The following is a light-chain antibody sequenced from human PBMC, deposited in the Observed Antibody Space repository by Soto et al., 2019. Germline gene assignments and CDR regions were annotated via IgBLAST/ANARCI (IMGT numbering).Light chain of an antibody. CDR1: QSLSSNY. CDR3: QQYGSSVRS. V-gene: IGKV3-20*01. Sequence: EIVLTQSPGTLSLSPGERATLSCRASQSLSSNYLAWYQQKPGQALRLLIYGASSRATGIPDRFSGSGSGTDFTLIISRLEPEDFAVYYCQQYGSSVRSFGQRTKLEIK. J-gene: IGKJ2*01. CDR2: GAS.